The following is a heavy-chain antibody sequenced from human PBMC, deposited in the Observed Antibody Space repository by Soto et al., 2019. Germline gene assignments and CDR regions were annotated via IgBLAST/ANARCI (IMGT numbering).Heavy chain of an antibody. V-gene: IGHV3-21*01. CDR1: GFTFRSYS. Sequence: AGGAPRLSCAASGFTFRSYSMNWVRPAPGKGLERVSSISSSSSYIYYADSVKGRFTISRDNAKNSLYLQMNSLRAEDTAVYYCARDNPNYDILTGYSTANAFDIWGQGTMVTVSS. D-gene: IGHD3-9*01. CDR3: ARDNPNYDILTGYSTANAFDI. J-gene: IGHJ3*02. CDR2: ISSSSSYI.